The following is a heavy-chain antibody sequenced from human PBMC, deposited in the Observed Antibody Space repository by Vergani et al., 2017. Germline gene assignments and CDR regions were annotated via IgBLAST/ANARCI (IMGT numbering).Heavy chain of an antibody. Sequence: QVQLVQSGAEVKKPGASVKVSCKAPGYTFTGYYMHWVRQPPGQGLEWMGWINPNSGGTNYAQKFQGRVTMTRDTSISKAYMELSRLRSDDTAVYYCARGGLYYYGSGSGRIDYWGQGTLVTVSS. V-gene: IGHV1-2*02. D-gene: IGHD3-10*01. J-gene: IGHJ4*02. CDR2: INPNSGGT. CDR1: GYTFTGYY. CDR3: ARGGLYYYGSGSGRIDY.